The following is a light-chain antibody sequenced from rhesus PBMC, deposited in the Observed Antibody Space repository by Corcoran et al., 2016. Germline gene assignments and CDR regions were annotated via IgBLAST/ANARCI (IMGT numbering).Light chain of an antibody. J-gene: IGKJ1*01. CDR3: QQHDSAPRT. V-gene: IGKV1-21*01. CDR2: KAS. CDR1: QGISIW. Sequence: DIQMTQSPSSLSASVGDRVTITCRASQGISIWLAWYQQKPGKAPKLLIYKASTLQSGVPSRFSGSGSGTEFTLTISSLQPADFATYYCQQHDSAPRTFGLGTTVEIK.